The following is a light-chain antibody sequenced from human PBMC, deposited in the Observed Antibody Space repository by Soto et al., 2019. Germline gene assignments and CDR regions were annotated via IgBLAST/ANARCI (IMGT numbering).Light chain of an antibody. J-gene: IGKJ1*01. CDR2: KAS. CDR1: QSISSW. CDR3: QQYNSYPWT. Sequence: DIQMTXSPXXXXAXXXYXXTXTXRASQSISSWLAWYQQKPGKAPKLLIYKASTLESGVPSNFSGSGSGTEFTLTISSLQPEDFATYYCQQYNSYPWTFGQGTKVDIK. V-gene: IGKV1-5*03.